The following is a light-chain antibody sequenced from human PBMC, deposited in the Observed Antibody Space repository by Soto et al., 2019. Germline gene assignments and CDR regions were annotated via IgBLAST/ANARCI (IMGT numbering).Light chain of an antibody. V-gene: IGLV2-8*01. CDR2: EVN. Sequence: QSVLTQPPSASGSPGQSVTVSCTGTSSDVGSYNYVSWYQQHPGKAPKLMIYEVNKRPSGVPDHFSGSKSGNTASLTVSGLQAEDEADYYCSSYAGSNNYVFGTGTKLTVL. J-gene: IGLJ1*01. CDR3: SSYAGSNNYV. CDR1: SSDVGSYNY.